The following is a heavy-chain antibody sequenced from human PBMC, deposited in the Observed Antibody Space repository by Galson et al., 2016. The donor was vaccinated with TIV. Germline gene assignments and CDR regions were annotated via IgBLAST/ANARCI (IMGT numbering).Heavy chain of an antibody. CDR3: ARAGVGAARDGGDY. J-gene: IGHJ4*02. Sequence: SVKVSCKASGGTFTNYAFSWVRQAPGQGLEWMGRITPIIGMTNYAQKFQGRVTITADTSTNTAYMELGSLRSEDTAIYYCARAGVGAARDGGDYWGQGTLVTVSS. V-gene: IGHV1-69*04. CDR1: GGTFTNYA. CDR2: ITPIIGMT. D-gene: IGHD6-6*01.